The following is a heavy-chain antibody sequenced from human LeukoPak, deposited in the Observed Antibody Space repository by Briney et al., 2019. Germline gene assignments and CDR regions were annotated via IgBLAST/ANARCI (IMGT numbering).Heavy chain of an antibody. CDR1: GGTFSPYY. Sequence: PSETLSLTCAVYGGTFSPYYWSGIRQPPGKGLEWIGEINHSGSTNYNPSLKSRVTISVDTSKNQFSLKLSSVTAADTAVYYCARGGFYCGGDCYVDYWGQGTLVTVS. D-gene: IGHD2-21*02. CDR2: INHSGST. CDR3: ARGGFYCGGDCYVDY. V-gene: IGHV4-34*01. J-gene: IGHJ4*02.